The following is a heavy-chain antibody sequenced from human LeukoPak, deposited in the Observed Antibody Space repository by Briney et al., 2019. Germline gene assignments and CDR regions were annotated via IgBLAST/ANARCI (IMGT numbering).Heavy chain of an antibody. CDR3: ARPAGYDFAFDI. V-gene: IGHV3-30*02. CDR2: IRYDGSNK. CDR1: GFTFSSYG. J-gene: IGHJ3*02. Sequence: GGSLRLSCAASGFTFSSYGMHWVRQAPGKGLEWVAFIRYDGSNKYYADSVKGRFTISRYNSKNTLYLQMNSLRAEDTAVYYCARPAGYDFAFDIWGQGTMVTVSS. D-gene: IGHD5-12*01.